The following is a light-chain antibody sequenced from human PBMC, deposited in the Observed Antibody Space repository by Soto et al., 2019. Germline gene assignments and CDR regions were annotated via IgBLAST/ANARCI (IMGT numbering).Light chain of an antibody. V-gene: IGLV2-14*01. CDR2: EVT. CDR1: NSDIGSYDY. Sequence: QSVLTQPASVSGSPGQSITISCSGTNSDIGSYDYVSWYQHHPGTAPQLIIFEVTYRYSGVSGRFSASKSANTASLTISGLQPEDEAVYYCSSCSSIPPHVLFGGGTKLTVL. J-gene: IGLJ2*01. CDR3: SSCSSIPPHVL.